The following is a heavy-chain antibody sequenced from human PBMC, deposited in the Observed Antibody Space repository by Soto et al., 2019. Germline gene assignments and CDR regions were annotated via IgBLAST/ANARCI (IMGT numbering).Heavy chain of an antibody. D-gene: IGHD3-16*01. CDR2: ISGSGGST. Sequence: GGSLRLSCAASGFTFSSYAMSWVRQAPGKGLEWVSAISGSGGSTYYADSVKGRFTISRDNSKNTLYLQMNSLRAEDTAVYYCAKGYAGTYYYYYYMDVWGKGTTVTVSS. V-gene: IGHV3-23*01. CDR3: AKGYAGTYYYYYYMDV. CDR1: GFTFSSYA. J-gene: IGHJ6*03.